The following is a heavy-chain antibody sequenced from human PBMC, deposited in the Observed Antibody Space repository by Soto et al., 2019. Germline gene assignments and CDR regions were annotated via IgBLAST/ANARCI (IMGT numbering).Heavy chain of an antibody. D-gene: IGHD3-10*01. J-gene: IGHJ4*02. CDR2: IYYSGST. CDR3: ARQAAVGIINYFDY. V-gene: IGHV4-39*01. Sequence: SETLSLTCTVSGGSISSSSYYWGWIRQPPGKGLEWIGSIYYSGSTYYNPSLKSRVTISVDTSKNQFSLKLSSVTAADTAVYYCARQAAVGIINYFDYWGQGTLVTVSS. CDR1: GGSISSSSYY.